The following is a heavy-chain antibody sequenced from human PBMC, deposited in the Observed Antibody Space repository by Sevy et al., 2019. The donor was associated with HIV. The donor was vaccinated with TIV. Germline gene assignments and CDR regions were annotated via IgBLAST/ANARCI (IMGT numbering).Heavy chain of an antibody. D-gene: IGHD5-18*01. CDR3: ARDRAYSALDY. V-gene: IGHV3-7*01. J-gene: IGHJ4*02. Sequence: GGSLRLSCVASGFTFSDSWMTWVRQAPGKGLERIAFINEDGSRLGYVDSVRGRFTISRENTKNSLYLQMNSLRAEDPAVYFGARDRAYSALDYWGQGTLVTVSS. CDR1: GFTFSDSW. CDR2: INEDGSRL.